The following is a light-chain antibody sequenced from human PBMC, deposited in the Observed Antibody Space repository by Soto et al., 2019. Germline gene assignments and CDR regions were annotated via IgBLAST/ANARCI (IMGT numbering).Light chain of an antibody. J-gene: IGKJ1*01. CDR3: QHYQNLWA. CDR2: GVY. Sequence: EMVLTQSPGTLSLSLGERATLSCRASQSLRTNSLAWYQQKPGQAPRLLISGVYSRAAGIPDRFSGSGSGTDFTLTISSLQSEDFAVYYCQHYQNLWAFGQGTKVDIK. V-gene: IGKV3-20*01. CDR1: QSLRTNS.